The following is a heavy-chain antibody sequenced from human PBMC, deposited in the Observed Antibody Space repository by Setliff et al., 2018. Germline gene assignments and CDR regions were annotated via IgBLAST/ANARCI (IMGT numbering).Heavy chain of an antibody. CDR3: RLWFGELLRDY. CDR2: LDNDGST. D-gene: IGHD3-10*01. J-gene: IGHJ4*02. Sequence: GGSLRLSCAASGFTFSTYDMSWVRQAPGKGLEWVSLLDNDGSTYYSDSVKGRFTISRGTSKNTLYLQMSSLRTEDTAVYYCRLWFGELLRDYWGQGTLVTVSS. V-gene: IGHV3-53*01. CDR1: GFTFSTYD.